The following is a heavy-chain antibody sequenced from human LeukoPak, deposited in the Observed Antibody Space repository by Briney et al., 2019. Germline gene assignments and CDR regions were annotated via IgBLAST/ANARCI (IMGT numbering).Heavy chain of an antibody. D-gene: IGHD3-3*01. Sequence: GGSLRLSCAASGFTFNSYWMSWVRQAPGKGLEWVANIKQDVSEKYYVDSVKGRFTISRDNAKNSLYLQMNSLRAEDTAVYYCARVDWSGYYGFDYWGQGTLVTVSS. CDR2: IKQDVSEK. J-gene: IGHJ4*02. CDR3: ARVDWSGYYGFDY. CDR1: GFTFNSYW. V-gene: IGHV3-7*03.